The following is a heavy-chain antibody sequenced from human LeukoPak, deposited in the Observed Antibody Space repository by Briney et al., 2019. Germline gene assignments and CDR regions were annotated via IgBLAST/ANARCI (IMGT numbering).Heavy chain of an antibody. CDR2: ISSSSSYI. D-gene: IGHD3-16*01. CDR1: GFTFSSYS. Sequence: GGSLRLSCAASGFTFSSYSMNWVRQAPGKGLEWVSSISSSSSYIYYADSVRGRFTISRDNAKNSLYLQMNSLRAEDTAAYYCARDLGGRAFDIWGQGTMVTVSS. J-gene: IGHJ3*02. CDR3: ARDLGGRAFDI. V-gene: IGHV3-21*01.